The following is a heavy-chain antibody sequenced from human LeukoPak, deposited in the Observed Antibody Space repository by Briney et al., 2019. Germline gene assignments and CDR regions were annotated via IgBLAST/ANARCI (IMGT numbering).Heavy chain of an antibody. CDR1: GFTFSSYD. D-gene: IGHD2-2*01. CDR2: IWYDGSNK. V-gene: IGHV3-33*01. J-gene: IGHJ4*02. Sequence: PGRSLRLSCAASGFTFSSYDMHWVRQASGKGLEWVAVIWYDGSNKYYADSVKGRFTISRDNSKNTLYLQMNSLTAEDTAVYYCATTYSAYCSSTSCYGRFDYWGQGTLVTVSS. CDR3: ATTYSAYCSSTSCYGRFDY.